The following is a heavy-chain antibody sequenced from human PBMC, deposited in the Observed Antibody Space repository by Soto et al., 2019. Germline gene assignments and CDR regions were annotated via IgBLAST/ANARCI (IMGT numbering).Heavy chain of an antibody. J-gene: IGHJ6*02. Sequence: PSETLSLTCTVSGGSISSYYWSWIRQPPGKGLEWIGYIYYSGSTNYNPSLKSRVTISVDTSKNQFSLKLSSVTAADTAVYYCARGLSSGWPPYYYYGMDVWGQGTTVTVSS. CDR1: GGSISSYY. CDR2: IYYSGST. V-gene: IGHV4-59*01. CDR3: ARGLSSGWPPYYYYGMDV. D-gene: IGHD6-19*01.